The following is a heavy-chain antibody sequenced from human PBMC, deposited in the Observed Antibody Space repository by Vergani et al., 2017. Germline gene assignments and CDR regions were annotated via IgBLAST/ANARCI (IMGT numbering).Heavy chain of an antibody. CDR1: GFTFSSYA. Sequence: EVQLLESGGGLVQPGGSLRLSCAASGFTFSSYAMSWVRQAPGKGLEWVSAISGSGGSTYYADSVKGRFTISRDNSKNTLYLQMNSLRAEDTAVYYCAKGGNYYGSGSYYLPRDYWGQGTLVTVSS. V-gene: IGHV3-23*01. J-gene: IGHJ4*02. CDR3: AKGGNYYGSGSYYLPRDY. D-gene: IGHD3-10*01. CDR2: ISGSGGST.